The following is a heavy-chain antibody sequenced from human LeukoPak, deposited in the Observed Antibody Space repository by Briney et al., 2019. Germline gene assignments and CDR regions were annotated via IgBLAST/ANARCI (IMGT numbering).Heavy chain of an antibody. D-gene: IGHD2-21*02. CDR3: ARARGDCPFGY. J-gene: IGHJ4*02. CDR1: GYTFTSYY. V-gene: IGHV1-46*01. CDR2: INPSGGST. Sequence: ASVKVSCKASGYTFTSYYMHWVRQAPGQGLGWMGVINPSGGSTSYAQKFQGRVTMTRDTSTSTVYMELSSLRSEDTAVYYCARARGDCPFGYWGQGTLVTVSS.